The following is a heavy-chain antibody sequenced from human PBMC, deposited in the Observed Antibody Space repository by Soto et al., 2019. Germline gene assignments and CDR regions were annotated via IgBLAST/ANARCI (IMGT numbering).Heavy chain of an antibody. D-gene: IGHD1-26*01. J-gene: IGHJ4*02. CDR1: GFTFSTYW. CDR2: IDPDGSQK. V-gene: IGHV3-7*03. CDR3: ARDMGPSGAYGY. Sequence: EVQLVDSGGALVQPGGSLGLSCAASGFTFSTYWMSWVRQAPGKGLEWVANIDPDGSQKYYVDSVKGRFTISRDNAKNSLYLQMNSLRAEDTAVYYCARDMGPSGAYGYWGQGTLVTVSS.